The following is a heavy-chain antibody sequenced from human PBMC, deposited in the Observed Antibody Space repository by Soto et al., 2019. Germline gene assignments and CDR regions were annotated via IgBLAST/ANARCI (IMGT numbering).Heavy chain of an antibody. CDR2: IYYSGNT. CDR1: GGSISSSSYY. J-gene: IGHJ5*02. Sequence: PSETLSLTCTVSGGSISSSSYYWGWIRQPPGKGLEWIGSIYYSGNTYYNPSLKSRVTISVDTAKNQFSLKLSSVTAADTAVYYCARESGQQLPTGRLNWFDPWGQGTLVTSPQ. D-gene: IGHD6-13*01. CDR3: ARESGQQLPTGRLNWFDP. V-gene: IGHV4-39*02.